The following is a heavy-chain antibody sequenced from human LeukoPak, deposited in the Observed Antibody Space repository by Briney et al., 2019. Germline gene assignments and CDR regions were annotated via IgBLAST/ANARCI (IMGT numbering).Heavy chain of an antibody. CDR1: GASISGSY. V-gene: IGHV4-4*09. Sequence: SETLSLTCTVSGASISGSYWNWVRQPPGRGLEWIGYVYSSGSADYNPSLKSRVAISVDASKNQFSLKLTSVTAADTAVYYCANSYDSKIVPFDNWGQGALVTVSS. J-gene: IGHJ4*02. CDR2: VYSSGSA. D-gene: IGHD3-22*01. CDR3: ANSYDSKIVPFDN.